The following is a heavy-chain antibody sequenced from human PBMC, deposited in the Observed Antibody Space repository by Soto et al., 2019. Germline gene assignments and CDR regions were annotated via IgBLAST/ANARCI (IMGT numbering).Heavy chain of an antibody. Sequence: SETLSLTCTVSGGSISSNYWTWIRQPPGKGLEWIGYVYNSGSTNYNPSLKSRVTISEDTSKSQFSLKVNSMTAADTAVYYCARYRREAVAGYTLDNWGQVILVTVSS. CDR2: VYNSGST. CDR1: GGSISSNY. J-gene: IGHJ4*02. CDR3: ARYRREAVAGYTLDN. D-gene: IGHD6-13*01. V-gene: IGHV4-59*01.